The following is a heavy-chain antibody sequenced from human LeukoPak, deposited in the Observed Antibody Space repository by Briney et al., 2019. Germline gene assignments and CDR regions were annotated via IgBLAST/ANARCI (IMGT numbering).Heavy chain of an antibody. CDR3: ARGRKSAAGKKNWFDP. CDR2: INHSGST. Sequence: SETLSLTCAVYGGSFSGYYWSWIRQPPGKWLEWIGEINHSGSTNYNPSLKSRVTISVDTSKNQFSLKLSSVTAADTAVYYCARGRKSAAGKKNWFDPWGQGTLVTVSS. J-gene: IGHJ5*02. CDR1: GGSFSGYY. D-gene: IGHD6-13*01. V-gene: IGHV4-34*01.